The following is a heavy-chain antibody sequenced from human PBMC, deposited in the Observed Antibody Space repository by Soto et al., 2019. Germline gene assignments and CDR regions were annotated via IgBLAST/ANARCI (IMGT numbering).Heavy chain of an antibody. CDR1: GFTFDDYA. J-gene: IGHJ6*03. D-gene: IGHD6-13*01. CDR3: AKDIGYSSSWYHYYYYMDV. Sequence: EVQLVESGGGLVQPGRSLRLSCAASGFTFDDYAMHWVRQAPGKGLEWVSGISWNSGSIGYAASVKGRFTISRDNAKNSLYLQMNSLRAEDTALYYCAKDIGYSSSWYHYYYYMDVWGKGTTVTVSS. V-gene: IGHV3-9*01. CDR2: ISWNSGSI.